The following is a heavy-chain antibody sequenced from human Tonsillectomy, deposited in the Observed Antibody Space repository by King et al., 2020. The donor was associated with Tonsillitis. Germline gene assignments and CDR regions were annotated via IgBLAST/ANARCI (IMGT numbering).Heavy chain of an antibody. D-gene: IGHD6-19*01. CDR3: ASVVTGWYGDY. CDR1: GGSISSSSYS. V-gene: IGHV4-39*01. Sequence: QLQESGPGLVKPSETLSLTCAVSGGSISSSSYSWGWIRQPPGKGLEWIGIIYYSGSTSYNPSLKSRVTISVDTSNNQFSLKLTSVTAADTAVYYCASVVTGWYGDYWGQGTLVTVSS. CDR2: IYYSGST. J-gene: IGHJ4*02.